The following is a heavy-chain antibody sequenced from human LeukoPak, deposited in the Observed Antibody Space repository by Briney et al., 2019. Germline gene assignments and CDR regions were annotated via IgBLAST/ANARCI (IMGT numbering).Heavy chain of an antibody. CDR3: ARVRRSGRYCSSTSCYGLGY. V-gene: IGHV1-46*01. D-gene: IGHD2-2*01. Sequence: ASVKVSCKASGYTFTSYYMHWARQAPGQGLEWMGIINPSGGSTSYAQKFRGRVTMTRDTSTSTVYMELSSLRSEDTAVYYCARVRRSGRYCSSTSCYGLGYWGQGTLVTVSS. J-gene: IGHJ4*02. CDR2: INPSGGST. CDR1: GYTFTSYY.